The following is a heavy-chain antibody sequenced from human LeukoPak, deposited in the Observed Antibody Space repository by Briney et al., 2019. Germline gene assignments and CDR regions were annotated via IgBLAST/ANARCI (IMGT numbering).Heavy chain of an antibody. CDR3: ARGGHDYDNWFDP. D-gene: IGHD4-17*01. CDR2: INPSGGST. J-gene: IGHJ5*02. CDR1: GYTFTSYY. Sequence: ASVKVSCTASGYTFTSYYMHWVRQAPGQGLEWMGIINPSGGSTSYAQKFQGRVTMTRDTSISTAYMELSRLRSDDTAVYYCARGGHDYDNWFDPWGQGTLVTVSS. V-gene: IGHV1-46*01.